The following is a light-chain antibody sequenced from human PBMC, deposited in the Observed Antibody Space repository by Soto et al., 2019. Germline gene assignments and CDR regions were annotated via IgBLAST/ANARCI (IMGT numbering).Light chain of an antibody. CDR2: DAS. J-gene: IGKJ4*01. V-gene: IGKV3-20*01. CDR3: QQYGTSPQNT. CDR1: QSLNNNY. Sequence: EIVLTQSPGTLSLSPGERATLSCRASQSLNNNYLAWYQQKPGQAPRLLISDASRRAAAIPDRFSGSGSGTDFTLTISRLEPEDFAVYYCQQYGTSPQNTFGGGNKVEIK.